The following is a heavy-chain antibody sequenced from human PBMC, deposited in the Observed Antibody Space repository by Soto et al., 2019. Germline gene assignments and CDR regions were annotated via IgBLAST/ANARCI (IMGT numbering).Heavy chain of an antibody. V-gene: IGHV1-69*04. D-gene: IGHD5-18*01. CDR3: ARDKGFSNGYSNYYGMDV. J-gene: IGHJ6*02. CDR1: GGTFSSYT. CDR2: VIPILGIA. Sequence: GASVKVSCKASGGTFSSYTISWVRQAPGQGLEWMGRVIPILGIANYAQKFQGRVTITADKSTSTAYMELRSLRSEDTAVYYCARDKGFSNGYSNYYGMDVWGQGYTVPVS.